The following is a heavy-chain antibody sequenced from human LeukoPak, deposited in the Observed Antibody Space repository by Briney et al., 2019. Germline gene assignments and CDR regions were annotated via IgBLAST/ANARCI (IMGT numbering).Heavy chain of an antibody. CDR3: ARVVSSSPTDQRKCFQH. J-gene: IGHJ1*01. CDR1: GGTFSSYA. D-gene: IGHD6-13*01. V-gene: IGHV1-69*01. CDR2: IIPIFGTA. Sequence: SVKVSCKASGGTFSSYAISWVRQAPGQGLEWMGGIIPIFGTANYAQKFQGRVTITADESTSTAYMELSSLRSEDTAVYYCARVVSSSPTDQRKCFQHWGQGTLVTVSS.